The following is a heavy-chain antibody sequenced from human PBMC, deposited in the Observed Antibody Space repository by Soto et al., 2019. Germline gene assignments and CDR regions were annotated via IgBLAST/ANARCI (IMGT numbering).Heavy chain of an antibody. Sequence: QVQLVQSGAEVKKSGASVKVSCKAPGYTFTGYYMHWVRQAPGQGLEWLGWINPNSGGTNYAQKFRGWVTMTRDTSISTAYMVISRLRSDDTAVYYCARANWNYVHSMDVWGQGTTVTVSS. D-gene: IGHD1-7*01. J-gene: IGHJ6*02. CDR2: INPNSGGT. CDR1: GYTFTGYY. V-gene: IGHV1-2*04. CDR3: ARANWNYVHSMDV.